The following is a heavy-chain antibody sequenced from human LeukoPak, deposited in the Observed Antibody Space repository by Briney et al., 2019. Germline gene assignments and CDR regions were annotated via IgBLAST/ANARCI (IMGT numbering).Heavy chain of an antibody. CDR3: AREDGYMYYFDN. J-gene: IGHJ4*02. CDR1: GFTFNDYY. V-gene: IGHV3-11*01. Sequence: GGSLRLSCAASGFTFNDYYMTWIRQAPGKGLECISHITAGGSDTYYADSVKGRFTVSRDNAKNSLYLQMNSQRPDDTAVYYCAREDGYMYYFDNWGQGTLVTVSS. CDR2: ITAGGSDT. D-gene: IGHD5-24*01.